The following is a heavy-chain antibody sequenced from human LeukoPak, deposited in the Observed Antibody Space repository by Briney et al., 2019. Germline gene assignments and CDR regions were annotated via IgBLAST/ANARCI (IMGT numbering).Heavy chain of an antibody. D-gene: IGHD6-13*01. Sequence: GASVKVSCKASGYTFTSYGISWVRQAPGQGLEWMGWISAYNGNTNYAQKLQGRVTMTTDTSTSTAYMELRSLRSDDTAVYYCARDICHSSSWYPNGNYMDVWGKGTTVTVSS. CDR3: ARDICHSSSWYPNGNYMDV. CDR2: ISAYNGNT. CDR1: GYTFTSYG. J-gene: IGHJ6*03. V-gene: IGHV1-18*01.